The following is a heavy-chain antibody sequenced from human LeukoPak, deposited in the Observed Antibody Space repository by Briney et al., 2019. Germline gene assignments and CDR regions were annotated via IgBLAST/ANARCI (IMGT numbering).Heavy chain of an antibody. J-gene: IGHJ4*02. CDR3: AREVGELTLDY. CDR1: GFTFSSYS. Sequence: PGGSLRLSCAASGFTFSSYSMNWVRQAPGKGLEWVSSISRSSNYIYYADSVKGRFTISRDNAKNSLYLQMNSLRAEDTAVYYCAREVGELTLDYWGQGTLVTVSS. V-gene: IGHV3-21*01. D-gene: IGHD1-26*01. CDR2: ISRSSNYI.